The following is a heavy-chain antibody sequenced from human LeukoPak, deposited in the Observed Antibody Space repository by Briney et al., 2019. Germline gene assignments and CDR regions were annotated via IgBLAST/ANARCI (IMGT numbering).Heavy chain of an antibody. D-gene: IGHD3-10*01. CDR2: ISYDGSNK. V-gene: IGHV3-30*03. Sequence: PGGSLRLSCAAYGFTFSSYGMHWVRQAPGKGLEWVAVISYDGSNKYYADSVKGRFTISRDNSKNTLYLQMNSLRAEDTAVYYCATVSAFFYDSGSYYTFDYWGQGTLVTVSS. CDR3: ATVSAFFYDSGSYYTFDY. CDR1: GFTFSSYG. J-gene: IGHJ4*02.